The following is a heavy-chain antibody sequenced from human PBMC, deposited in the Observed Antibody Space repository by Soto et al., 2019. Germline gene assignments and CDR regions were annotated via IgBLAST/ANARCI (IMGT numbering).Heavy chain of an antibody. Sequence: QVQLVESGGGVVQPGRSLRLSCAASGFTFSSYAMHWVRQAPGKGLEWVAVISYDGSNKYYADSVKGRFTISRDKSKNSLYLQMNSLRAEDTAVYYCARDPDYDCWGHFDYWGQGTLVTVSS. CDR2: ISYDGSNK. J-gene: IGHJ4*02. D-gene: IGHD3-3*01. CDR1: GFTFSSYA. V-gene: IGHV3-30-3*01. CDR3: ARDPDYDCWGHFDY.